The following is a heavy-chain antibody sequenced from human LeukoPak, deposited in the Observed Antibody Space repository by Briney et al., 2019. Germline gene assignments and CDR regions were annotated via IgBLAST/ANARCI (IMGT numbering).Heavy chain of an antibody. J-gene: IGHJ4*02. CDR2: IYYSGST. D-gene: IGHD4-11*01. CDR1: GGSISSSSYY. CDR3: ARGRRAIYRLTSYYFDY. Sequence: SETLSLTCTVSGGSISSSSYYWGWIRQPPGKGLEWIGSIYYSGSTYYNPSLKSRVTISVDTSKNQFSLKLSSVIAADTAVYYCARGRRAIYRLTSYYFDYWGQGTLVTVSS. V-gene: IGHV4-39*07.